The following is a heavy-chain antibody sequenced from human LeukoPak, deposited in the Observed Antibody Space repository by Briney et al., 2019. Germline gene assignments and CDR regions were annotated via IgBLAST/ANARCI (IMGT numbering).Heavy chain of an antibody. CDR1: GFTFSSYW. CDR2: INSDGSST. J-gene: IGHJ5*02. D-gene: IGHD2-15*01. Sequence: GSLRLSCVASGFTFSSYWMHWVRQAPGKGLVWVSRINSDGSSTSYADSMKGRFTISRDNSKNTLYLQMNSLRAEDTAVYYCAKDRKDIPDPWGQGTLVTVSS. V-gene: IGHV3-74*01. CDR3: AKDRKDIPDP.